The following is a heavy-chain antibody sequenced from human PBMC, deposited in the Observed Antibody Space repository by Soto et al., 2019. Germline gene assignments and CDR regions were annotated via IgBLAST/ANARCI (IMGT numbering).Heavy chain of an antibody. CDR3: ARELNRDYYDSSGYYSGY. J-gene: IGHJ4*02. CDR2: ISSSSSYI. V-gene: IGHV3-21*01. Sequence: EVQLVESGGGLVKPGGSLRLSCAASGFTFSSYTMNWVRQAPGKGLEWVSSISSSSSYIYYADSVKGRFTISRDNAKNSLYLQMNSLRAEDTAVYYCARELNRDYYDSSGYYSGYWGQGTLVTVSS. CDR1: GFTFSSYT. D-gene: IGHD3-22*01.